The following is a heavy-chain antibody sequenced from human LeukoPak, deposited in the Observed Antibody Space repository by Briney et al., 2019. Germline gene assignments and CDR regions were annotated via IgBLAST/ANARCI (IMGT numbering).Heavy chain of an antibody. J-gene: IGHJ4*02. D-gene: IGHD4-17*01. CDR1: GFTFSSYA. CDR2: ISGSGGST. CDR3: AKISATVTTIPPDY. Sequence: PGGSLRLSCAASGFTFSSYAMSWVRQAPGKGLEWVSAISGSGGSTYYADSVKGRFTISRGNSKNTLYLQMNSLRAEDTAVYYCAKISATVTTIPPDYWGQGTLVTVSS. V-gene: IGHV3-23*01.